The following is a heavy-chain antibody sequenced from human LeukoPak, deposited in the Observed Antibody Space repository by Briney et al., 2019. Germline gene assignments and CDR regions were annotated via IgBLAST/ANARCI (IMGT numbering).Heavy chain of an antibody. CDR1: RFTFTRHA. V-gene: IGHV3-23*01. Sequence: GGSLRLSCAASRFTFTRHAMSWVRQAPGKGLEWVSTTGLESVHTLCADSVQGRFTVSRNNSRNTLDLQMDNLTVDDTAIYYCVRGDDIGKHPTRAYYFDIWGQGTLVSVSS. CDR2: TGLESVHT. D-gene: IGHD3-10*01. CDR3: VRGDDIGKHPTRAYYFDI. J-gene: IGHJ4*02.